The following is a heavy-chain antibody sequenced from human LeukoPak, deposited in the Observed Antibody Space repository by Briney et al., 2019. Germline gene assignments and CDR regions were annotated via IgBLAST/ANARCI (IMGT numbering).Heavy chain of an antibody. CDR3: ARHTRYYDSSGYLGT. CDR2: IYYSGST. V-gene: IGHV4-59*08. CDR1: GGSISSYY. Sequence: PSETLSLTCTVSGGSISSYYWSWIRQPPGKGLEWIGYIYYSGSTNYNPSLKSRVTISVDTSKNQFSLKLSSVTAADTAVYYCARHTRYYDSSGYLGTWGQGTLVTVSS. D-gene: IGHD3-22*01. J-gene: IGHJ5*02.